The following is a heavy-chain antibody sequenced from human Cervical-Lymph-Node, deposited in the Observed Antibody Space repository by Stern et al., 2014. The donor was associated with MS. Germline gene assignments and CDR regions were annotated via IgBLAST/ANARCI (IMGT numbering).Heavy chain of an antibody. CDR1: GDSISGSSDY. D-gene: IGHD1-7*01. CDR2: IYARGRT. J-gene: IGHJ5*02. CDR3: VRDVRSMYDWDYFWFDP. V-gene: IGHV4-61*02. Sequence: QLQLQESGPGLVKPSQTLSLSCAVSGDSISGSSDYWSWIRQPAGRGLEWIGRIYARGRTSYNPSPRSRVTMSVDTYQKQFSLKLSSVTAADTAVYYCVRDVRSMYDWDYFWFDPWGQVTLVTVSS.